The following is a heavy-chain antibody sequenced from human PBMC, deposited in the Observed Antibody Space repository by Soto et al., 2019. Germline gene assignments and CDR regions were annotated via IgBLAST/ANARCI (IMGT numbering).Heavy chain of an antibody. CDR3: AKDGRAATGHYYYGMDV. CDR2: ISYDGSNK. D-gene: IGHD2-15*01. Sequence: GGSLRLSCAASGFTFSSHGMHWVRQAPGKGLEWVAVISYDGSNKYYADSVKGRFTISRDNSKNTLYLQMNSLRAEDTAVYYCAKDGRAATGHYYYGMDVWGQGTTVTVSS. J-gene: IGHJ6*02. V-gene: IGHV3-30*18. CDR1: GFTFSSHG.